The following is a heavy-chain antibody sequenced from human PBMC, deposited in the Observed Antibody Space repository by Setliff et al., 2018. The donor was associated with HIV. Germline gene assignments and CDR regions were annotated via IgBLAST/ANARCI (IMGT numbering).Heavy chain of an antibody. CDR3: ARDGEIGPDF. V-gene: IGHV1-18*01. CDR2: IDSNNGNR. CDR1: GYSLSTYA. D-gene: IGHD3-3*01. J-gene: IGHJ4*02. Sequence: ASVKVSCKASGYSLSTYAISWVRQAPGQGLEWMGWIDSNNGNRNFAQKFRGRVTMTTDISTTTAYMELRNLRSDDTAVYYCARDGEIGPDFWGQGTLVTVSS.